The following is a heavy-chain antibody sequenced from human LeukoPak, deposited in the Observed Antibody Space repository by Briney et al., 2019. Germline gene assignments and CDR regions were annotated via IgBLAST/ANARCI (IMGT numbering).Heavy chain of an antibody. J-gene: IGHJ4*02. Sequence: SETLSLTCTVSGDSINRNYWSWIRQPPGKGLEWIGYIYYSGSTNYNPSLKSRATISVDTSKNQFSLKLSSVTAADTAVYYCARRTLNCSGGSCYRLFDYWGQGTLVTVSS. CDR2: IYYSGST. V-gene: IGHV4-59*08. CDR3: ARRTLNCSGGSCYRLFDY. D-gene: IGHD2-15*01. CDR1: GDSINRNY.